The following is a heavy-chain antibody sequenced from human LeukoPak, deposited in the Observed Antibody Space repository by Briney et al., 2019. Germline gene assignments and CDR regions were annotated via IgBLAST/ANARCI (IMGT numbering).Heavy chain of an antibody. CDR3: ARDASLPGYSGYEFFDY. D-gene: IGHD5-12*01. J-gene: IGHJ4*02. Sequence: GGSLRLSCAASGFTFNSYSMNSVRQAPGKGLEWVSSISSSSSYIYYADSVKGRFTISRDNAKNSLYLQMNSLRAEDTAVYYCARDASLPGYSGYEFFDYWGQGTLVTVSS. V-gene: IGHV3-21*01. CDR2: ISSSSSYI. CDR1: GFTFNSYS.